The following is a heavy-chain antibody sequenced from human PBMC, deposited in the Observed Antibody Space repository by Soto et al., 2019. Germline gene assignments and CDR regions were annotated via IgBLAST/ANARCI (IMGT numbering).Heavy chain of an antibody. J-gene: IGHJ4*02. D-gene: IGHD3-3*01. CDR3: ARVRVRFLEWLGSEG. CDR1: GGTFSSYA. CDR2: IIPIFGTA. Sequence: QVQLVQSGAEVKKPGSSVKVSCKASGGTFSSYAFSWVRQAPGQGLEWMGGIIPIFGTANYAQKFQGRVTITADESTSTAYMELSSLGSEDTAGYYCARVRVRFLEWLGSEGWGQGTLVTVSS. V-gene: IGHV1-69*12.